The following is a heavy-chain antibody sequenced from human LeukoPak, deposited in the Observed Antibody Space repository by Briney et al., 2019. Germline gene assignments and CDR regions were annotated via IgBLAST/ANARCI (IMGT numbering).Heavy chain of an antibody. CDR3: AREGTWTNFDY. Sequence: GASVTVSFQACVYTFPKYGISWLGQAPGQGREGMGWISAYNCNTNYAQKLQGRVTMTTDTSTSTAYMELRSLRSDDTAVYYCAREGTWTNFDYWGQGTLVTVSS. CDR1: VYTFPKYG. J-gene: IGHJ4*02. V-gene: IGHV1-18*04. D-gene: IGHD3/OR15-3a*01. CDR2: ISAYNCNT.